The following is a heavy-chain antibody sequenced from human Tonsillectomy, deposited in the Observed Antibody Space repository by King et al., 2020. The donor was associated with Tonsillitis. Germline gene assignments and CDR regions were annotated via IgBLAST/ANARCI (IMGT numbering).Heavy chain of an antibody. CDR2: INHSGNT. V-gene: IGHV4-34*01. CDR1: GGSFSDYY. Sequence: VQLPQWGAGLLKPSATLSLTCAVSGGSFSDYYWSWIRQPPGKGLEWIGEINHSGNTNYNPSLKSRVTISVDTSKNQFSLKLSSVTAADTAVYYCARDNMADFDYWGQGTLVTVSS. D-gene: IGHD2-15*01. J-gene: IGHJ4*02. CDR3: ARDNMADFDY.